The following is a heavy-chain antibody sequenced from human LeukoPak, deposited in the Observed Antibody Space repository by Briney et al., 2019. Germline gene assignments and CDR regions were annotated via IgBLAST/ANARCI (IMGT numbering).Heavy chain of an antibody. V-gene: IGHV3-23*01. J-gene: IGHJ6*02. D-gene: IGHD4-23*01. Sequence: GGSLRLSCTASGFTFGTYAMSWVRQAPGKGLEWVSVISGRSSSTNYADSVKGRFTISRDNSKNTLYLQMNSLRAEDTAVYYCARDHDYGGDYGMDVWGQGTTVTVSS. CDR3: ARDHDYGGDYGMDV. CDR1: GFTFGTYA. CDR2: ISGRSSST.